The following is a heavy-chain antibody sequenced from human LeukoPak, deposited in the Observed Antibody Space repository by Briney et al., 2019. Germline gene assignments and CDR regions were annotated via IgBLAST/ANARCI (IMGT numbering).Heavy chain of an antibody. D-gene: IGHD3-9*01. V-gene: IGHV4-30-2*01. CDR1: GGSISSGGYS. CDR2: IYHSGST. Sequence: PSQTLSLTCAVSGGSISSGGYSWSWIRQPPGKGLEWIGYIYHSGSTYYNPSLKSRVTISVDTSKNQFSLKLSSVTAADTAVYYCARGSFEDILTGYYRSFDYWGQRTLVTVSS. J-gene: IGHJ4*02. CDR3: ARGSFEDILTGYYRSFDY.